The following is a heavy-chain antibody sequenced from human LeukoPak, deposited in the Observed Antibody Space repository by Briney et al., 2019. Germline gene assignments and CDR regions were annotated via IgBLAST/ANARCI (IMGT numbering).Heavy chain of an antibody. CDR1: GFTFSSYA. Sequence: GRSLRLSCAASGFTFSSYAMHRVRQAPGKGLEWVAVISYDGSNKYYADSVKGRFTISRDNSKNTLYLQMNSLRAEDTAVYYCASSRDMDVWGKGTTVTVSS. V-gene: IGHV3-30*04. J-gene: IGHJ6*03. CDR3: ASSRDMDV. CDR2: ISYDGSNK.